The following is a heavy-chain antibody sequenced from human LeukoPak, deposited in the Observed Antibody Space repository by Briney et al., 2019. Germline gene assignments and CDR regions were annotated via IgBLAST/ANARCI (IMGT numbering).Heavy chain of an antibody. CDR2: IIPIFGTA. CDR3: AREEPTGTLTN. Sequence: ASVMVSCKASGGTFSSYAISWVRQAPGQGLEWMGGIIPIFGTADYAQKFQGRVTITADESTSTAYMELSSLRSEDTAVYYCAREEPTGTLTNWGQGTLVTVSS. J-gene: IGHJ4*02. D-gene: IGHD1-14*01. CDR1: GGTFSSYA. V-gene: IGHV1-69*13.